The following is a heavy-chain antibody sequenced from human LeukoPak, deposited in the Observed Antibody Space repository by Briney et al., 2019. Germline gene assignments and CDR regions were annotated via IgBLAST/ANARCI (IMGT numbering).Heavy chain of an antibody. Sequence: RGSPRLSCAAPGFAFDKHAMTSVRQAPGKGLWWVSCFGFSGRDTYYADSVKGRSTISRDNSKNTLYLQMNSLRAEDTALYFCLKGGWGSTFHVWGQGTMVTVSS. CDR2: FGFSGRDT. D-gene: IGHD3-16*01. V-gene: IGHV3-23*01. CDR3: LKGGWGSTFHV. CDR1: GFAFDKHA. J-gene: IGHJ3*01.